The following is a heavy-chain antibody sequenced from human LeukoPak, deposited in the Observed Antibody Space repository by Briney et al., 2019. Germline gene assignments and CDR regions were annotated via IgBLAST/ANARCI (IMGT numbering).Heavy chain of an antibody. D-gene: IGHD3-22*01. V-gene: IGHV3-9*01. Sequence: PGGSLRLSCAASGFTFDDYAMHWVRQAPGKGLEWVSGISWNSGSIGYADSVKGRFTISRDNAKNSLYLQMNSLRAEDTALYYCAKASGIKNYDSSDWYFDLWGRGTLVTVSS. CDR2: ISWNSGSI. CDR3: AKASGIKNYDSSDWYFDL. CDR1: GFTFDDYA. J-gene: IGHJ2*01.